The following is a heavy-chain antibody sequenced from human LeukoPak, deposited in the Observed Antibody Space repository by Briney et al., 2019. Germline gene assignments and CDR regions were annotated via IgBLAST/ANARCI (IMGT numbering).Heavy chain of an antibody. V-gene: IGHV3-21*01. CDR2: ISSSSSYI. D-gene: IGHD5-18*01. CDR1: GFIFSGYG. CDR3: TREKEGYNFGLDYYYYYMDV. Sequence: GGSLRLSCAASGFIFSGYGMNWVRQAPGRGLEWVSSISSSSSYIYYGDSVKGRFTISRDNARNSLYLQMNSLRAEDTAVYYCTREKEGYNFGLDYYYYYMDVWGNGTTVTVSS. J-gene: IGHJ6*03.